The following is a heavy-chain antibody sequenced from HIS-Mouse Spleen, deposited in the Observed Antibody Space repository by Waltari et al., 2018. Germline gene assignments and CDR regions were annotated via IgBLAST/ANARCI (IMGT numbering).Heavy chain of an antibody. V-gene: IGHV4-38-2*02. J-gene: IGHJ5*02. CDR2: IYHSGST. Sequence: QVQLQESGPGLVKPSETLSLTCTVSGYSISSGYYWGWIRQPPGKGLEWIGSIYHSGSTYDNPSLKSRVTISVDTSKNQFSLKLSSVTAADTAVYYCARVKTWGQGTLVTVSS. CDR3: ARVKT. CDR1: GYSISSGYY.